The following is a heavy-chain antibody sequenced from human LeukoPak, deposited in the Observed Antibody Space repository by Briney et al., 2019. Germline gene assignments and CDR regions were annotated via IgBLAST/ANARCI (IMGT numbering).Heavy chain of an antibody. Sequence: ASVKVSCKASGYTLTTSGISWVRQAPGQGLEWMGWISAYNGQTNYAQKVQGRVTMTTDTSTKTAYMELRSLGSDDTAVYYCAGVAGFYWNSDSFDYWGQGTQVTVSS. CDR2: ISAYNGQT. V-gene: IGHV1-18*01. J-gene: IGHJ4*02. CDR1: GYTLTTSG. D-gene: IGHD1-7*01. CDR3: AGVAGFYWNSDSFDY.